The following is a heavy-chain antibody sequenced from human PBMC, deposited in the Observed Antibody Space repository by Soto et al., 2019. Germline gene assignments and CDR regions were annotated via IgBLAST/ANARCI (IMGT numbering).Heavy chain of an antibody. CDR2: ISAYNGNT. V-gene: IGHV1-18*04. D-gene: IGHD4-17*01. Sequence: QVQLVQSGAEVKKPGASVKVSCKASGYTFTSYGISWVRQAPGQGLEWMGWISAYNGNTNYAQKLQGIVTMTTDTSTSTASMELSSLRFEDTAVYFCGRDRKLVTVTKGYYYYGMDVWGKGTTVTVSS. CDR3: GRDRKLVTVTKGYYYYGMDV. CDR1: GYTFTSYG. J-gene: IGHJ6*04.